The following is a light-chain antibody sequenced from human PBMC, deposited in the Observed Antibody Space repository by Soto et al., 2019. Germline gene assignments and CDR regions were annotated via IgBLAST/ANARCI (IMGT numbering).Light chain of an antibody. CDR3: QSADSSGTFV. Sequence: SYELTQPPSVSVSPGQTARITCSGDALSKRHAYWYQQRPGQAPVLVIYKGSERPSGIPERFSGSSSGTTVTLTISGVQAEDDADYYCQSADSSGTFVFGTGTKVTVL. CDR2: KGS. V-gene: IGLV3-25*02. CDR1: ALSKRH. J-gene: IGLJ1*01.